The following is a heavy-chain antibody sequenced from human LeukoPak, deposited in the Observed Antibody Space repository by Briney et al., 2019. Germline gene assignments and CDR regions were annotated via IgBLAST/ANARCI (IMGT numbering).Heavy chain of an antibody. CDR3: ASSRFRYSGSYQTDYYYYYGMDV. Sequence: SETLSLTCAVYGGSFSGYYWSWIRQPPGKGLEWVGEINHSGSTNYNLSLKSRVTISVDTSKNQFSLKLSSVTAADTAVYYCASSRFRYSGSYQTDYYYYYGMDVWGQGTTVTVSS. D-gene: IGHD1-26*01. CDR1: GGSFSGYY. J-gene: IGHJ6*02. CDR2: INHSGST. V-gene: IGHV4-34*01.